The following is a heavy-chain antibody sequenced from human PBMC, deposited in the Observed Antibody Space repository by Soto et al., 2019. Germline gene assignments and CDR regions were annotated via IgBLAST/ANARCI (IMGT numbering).Heavy chain of an antibody. CDR1: GGSISSYY. CDR2: IYYSGST. V-gene: IGHV4-59*01. Sequence: SETLSLTCTVSGGSISSYYWSWIRQPPGKGLEWIGYIYYSGSTNYNPSLKSRVAISVDTSKNQFSLKLSSVTAADTAVYYCARRLSIYYGMDVWGQGTTVTVSS. D-gene: IGHD2-2*02. CDR3: ARRLSIYYGMDV. J-gene: IGHJ6*02.